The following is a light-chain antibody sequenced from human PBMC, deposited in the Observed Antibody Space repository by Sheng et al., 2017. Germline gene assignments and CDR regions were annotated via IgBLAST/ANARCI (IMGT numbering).Light chain of an antibody. CDR3: QQYNNWPPWT. CDR2: APS. Sequence: EMVMTQSPATLSVSPGERVTLSCRASQSVSSNLAWYQQKPGQAPRLLMYAPSSRAAGIPARFSGGGSGTEFTLTISSLQSEDSAVYYCQQYNNWPPWTFGQGTKVEIK. J-gene: IGKJ1*01. V-gene: IGKV3-15*01. CDR1: QSVSSN.